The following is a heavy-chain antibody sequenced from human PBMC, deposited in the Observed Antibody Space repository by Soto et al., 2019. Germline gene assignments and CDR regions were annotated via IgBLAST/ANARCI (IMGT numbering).Heavy chain of an antibody. CDR2: IAYDGTIK. J-gene: IGHJ4*02. V-gene: IGHV3-30-3*01. CDR1: GFTFSANA. D-gene: IGHD1-26*01. CDR3: ARDKVKGAPDYLDS. Sequence: QEQLVESGGAVVQPGRSLTLSCAASGFTFSANARHWVRQAPGKGLEWVAVIAYDGTIKIYRDSVKGRLTISRDDSKSTLYLQMTSLRPADTGMYFCARDKVKGAPDYLDSWGQGTLVTVSS.